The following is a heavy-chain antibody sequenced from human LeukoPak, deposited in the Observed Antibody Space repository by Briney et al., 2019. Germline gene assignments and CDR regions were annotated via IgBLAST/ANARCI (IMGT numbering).Heavy chain of an antibody. CDR3: ARCSGGSCYGNAFDI. V-gene: IGHV5-51*01. CDR2: IYPGDSDT. Sequence: RGESLKISCKGSGYSFTSYWIGWVRQMTGKGLEWMGIIYPGDSDTRYSPSFQGQVTISADKSISTAYLQWSSLKASDTAMYYCARCSGGSCYGNAFDIWGQGTMVTVSS. CDR1: GYSFTSYW. J-gene: IGHJ3*02. D-gene: IGHD2-15*01.